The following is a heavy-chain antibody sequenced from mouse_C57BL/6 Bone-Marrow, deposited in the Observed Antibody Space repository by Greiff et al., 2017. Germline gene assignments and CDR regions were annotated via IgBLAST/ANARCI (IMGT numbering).Heavy chain of an antibody. CDR2: INYDGSST. Sequence: EVKLVESEGGLVQPGSSMKLSCTASGFTFSDYYMAWVRQVPEKGLEWVANINYDGSSTYYLDSLKSRFIISRDNAKNILYLQMSSLKSEDTATYYCARDCRWAMDYWGQGTSVTVSA. J-gene: IGHJ4*01. CDR1: GFTFSDYY. V-gene: IGHV5-16*01. CDR3: ARDCRWAMDY. D-gene: IGHD2-3*01.